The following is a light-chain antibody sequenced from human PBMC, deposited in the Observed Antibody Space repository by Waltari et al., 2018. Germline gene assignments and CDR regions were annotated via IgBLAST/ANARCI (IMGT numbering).Light chain of an antibody. CDR3: QHYVRLPAT. CDR1: QSVSRT. J-gene: IGKJ1*01. CDR2: GAS. Sequence: EIVLTQSPGTLSLSPGERATLSCRASQSVSRTLAWYQQKPGQAPKLLIYGASIRATGIPDRFTGSGSGTDFSLTISSLEPEDFAIYCCQHYVRLPATFGQGTKAEIK. V-gene: IGKV3-20*01.